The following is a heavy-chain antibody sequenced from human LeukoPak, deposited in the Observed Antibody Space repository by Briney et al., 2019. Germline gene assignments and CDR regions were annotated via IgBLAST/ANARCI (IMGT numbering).Heavy chain of an antibody. CDR2: ISGSGGST. V-gene: IGHV3-23*01. CDR3: AKDAYLPSRRPDAFDI. D-gene: IGHD2-2*01. CDR1: GFTFSSYA. J-gene: IGHJ3*02. Sequence: GGSLRLSCAASGFTFSSYAMSWVRQAPGKGLEWVSAISGSGGSTYYAGSVRGRFTISRDNSKNTLYLQMNSLRAEDTAVYYCAKDAYLPSRRPDAFDIWGQGTMVTVSS.